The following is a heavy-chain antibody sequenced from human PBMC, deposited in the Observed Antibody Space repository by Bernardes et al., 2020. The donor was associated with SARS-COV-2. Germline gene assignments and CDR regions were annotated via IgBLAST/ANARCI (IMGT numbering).Heavy chain of an antibody. D-gene: IGHD2-21*02. Sequence: GGSLRPSCAASGFTLDTFAMSWVRQAPGKGLEWLSGVSGSGDTYYADSVKGRFTISRDTSKNIVFLQMNNLRAEDTAVYYCAKDYCGGDCDFFDYWGQGTVVTVSS. J-gene: IGHJ4*02. CDR2: VSGSGDT. CDR3: AKDYCGGDCDFFDY. CDR1: GFTLDTFA. V-gene: IGHV3-23*01.